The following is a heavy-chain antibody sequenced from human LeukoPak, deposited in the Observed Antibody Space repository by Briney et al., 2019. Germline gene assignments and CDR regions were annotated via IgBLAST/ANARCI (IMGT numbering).Heavy chain of an antibody. Sequence: GGSLRLSCAASGFTFDDYGMSWVRHAPGKGLEWVSGINWSGGSTVYADSVKGRFTISRDNAKNSLYLQMNSLRAEDTALYYCARDLGQFLEWLSKPSYFDYWGQGTLVTVSS. CDR3: ARDLGQFLEWLSKPSYFDY. D-gene: IGHD3-3*01. CDR2: INWSGGST. CDR1: GFTFDDYG. V-gene: IGHV3-20*04. J-gene: IGHJ4*02.